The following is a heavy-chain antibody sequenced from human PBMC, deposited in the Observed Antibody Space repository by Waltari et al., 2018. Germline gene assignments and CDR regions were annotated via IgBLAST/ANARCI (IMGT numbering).Heavy chain of an antibody. CDR1: GYTFTGYY. D-gene: IGHD3-10*01. CDR2: SNPNSGGT. J-gene: IGHJ4*02. Sequence: QVQLVQSGAEVKKPGASVKVSCKASGYTFTGYYMHWVRQSPGQGLEWMGWSNPNSGGTNYAQKFQGRVTMTRDTSISTAYMELSRLRSDDTAVYYCARVRGSGSLGDFDYWGQGTLVTVSS. V-gene: IGHV1-2*02. CDR3: ARVRGSGSLGDFDY.